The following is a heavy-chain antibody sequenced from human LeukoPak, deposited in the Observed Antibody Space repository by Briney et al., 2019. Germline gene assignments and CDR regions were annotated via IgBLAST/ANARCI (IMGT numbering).Heavy chain of an antibody. Sequence: SETLSLTCTVSGGSISSYYWSWIRQPPGKGLEWIGYIYYSGSTNYNPSLKSRVTISVDTSKNQFSLKLSSVTAADTAVYYGARQARWYYFDYWGQGTLVTVSS. V-gene: IGHV4-59*08. CDR1: GGSISSYY. CDR2: IYYSGST. J-gene: IGHJ4*02. D-gene: IGHD4-23*01. CDR3: ARQARWYYFDY.